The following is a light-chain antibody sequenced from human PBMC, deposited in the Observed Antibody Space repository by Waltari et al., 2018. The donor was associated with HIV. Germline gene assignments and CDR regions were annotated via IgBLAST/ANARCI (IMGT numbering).Light chain of an antibody. Sequence: QSALTQPASVSGSPGQSITISCTGTSSDLGGYNYVSWYQQPPGKAPQRMIYEVSNRPSGVSNRCSCSKSGNTASLTISGLQAEDEADYYCSSYTSSSTVVFGGGTKLTVL. CDR1: SSDLGGYNY. V-gene: IGLV2-14*01. CDR3: SSYTSSSTVV. J-gene: IGLJ2*01. CDR2: EVS.